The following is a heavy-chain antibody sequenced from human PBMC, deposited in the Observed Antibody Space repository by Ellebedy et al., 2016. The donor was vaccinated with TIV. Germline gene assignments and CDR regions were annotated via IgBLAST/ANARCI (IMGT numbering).Heavy chain of an antibody. J-gene: IGHJ4*02. Sequence: AASVKVSCKGSGYIFSSYGISWVRQAPGQGPEWMGWISAYNGDTKYEQKFQGRVTMTTDTSTSTAYMELRSLRSDDTAVYYCTGGYRNYDYWGQGTLVTVSS. D-gene: IGHD5-18*01. V-gene: IGHV1-18*01. CDR3: TGGYRNYDY. CDR2: ISAYNGDT. CDR1: GYIFSSYG.